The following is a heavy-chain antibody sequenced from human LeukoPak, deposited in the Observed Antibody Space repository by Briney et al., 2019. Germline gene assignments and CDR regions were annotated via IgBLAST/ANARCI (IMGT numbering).Heavy chain of an antibody. V-gene: IGHV5-51*01. J-gene: IGHJ4*02. D-gene: IGHD5-24*01. CDR3: ARAPFRRDGYNHFDY. Sequence: GESLKISCKGSGYTFTSYWIGWVRQMPGKGLEWMGIIYPADSDTRYSPSFQGQVTISADKSISTAYLQWSSLKASDTAMYYCARAPFRRDGYNHFDYWGQGTLVTVSS. CDR2: IYPADSDT. CDR1: GYTFTSYW.